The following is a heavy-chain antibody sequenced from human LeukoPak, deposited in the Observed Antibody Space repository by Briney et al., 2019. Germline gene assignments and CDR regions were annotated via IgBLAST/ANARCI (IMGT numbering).Heavy chain of an antibody. CDR2: IRYDGSNK. CDR1: GFTFSSYG. CDR3: ANAICSSTSCRAFDI. D-gene: IGHD2-2*01. Sequence: PGGSLRLSCAASGFTFSSYGMHWVRQAPGKGLEWVAFIRYDGSNKYYADSVKGRFTISRDNSKNTLYLQMNSLRAEDTVVYYCANAICSSTSCRAFDIWGQGTMVTVSS. J-gene: IGHJ3*02. V-gene: IGHV3-30*02.